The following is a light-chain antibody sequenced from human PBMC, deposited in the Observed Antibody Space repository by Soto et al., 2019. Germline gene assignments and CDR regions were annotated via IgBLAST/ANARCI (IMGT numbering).Light chain of an antibody. J-gene: IGKJ4*01. CDR3: QQCYSTPSPT. Sequence: IVMTQSPDSLAVSLGERATINCKSSQSVLFSSNNKDYLAWYQQKPGQPPKLLISWASTRESGVPDRFSGSGSGTDFTLTISSLQAEDVAVYYCQQCYSTPSPTFGGGTKVEIK. CDR2: WAS. CDR1: QSVLFSSNNKDY. V-gene: IGKV4-1*01.